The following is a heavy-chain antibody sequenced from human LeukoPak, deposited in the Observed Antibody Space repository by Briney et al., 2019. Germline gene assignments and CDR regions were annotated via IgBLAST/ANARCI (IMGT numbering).Heavy chain of an antibody. CDR1: GGSISSGVYY. D-gene: IGHD3-10*01. CDR3: ARGVKGLRGAFDI. J-gene: IGHJ3*02. Sequence: PQTLSLTCTVSGGSISSGVYYWSWIRQHPGKGLEWIGYIYYSGSTYSNPSLKSRLTMSVDISKNQFSLKLTSVTAADTAVHYCARGVKGLRGAFDIWGQGTMVTVSS. V-gene: IGHV4-31*03. CDR2: IYYSGST.